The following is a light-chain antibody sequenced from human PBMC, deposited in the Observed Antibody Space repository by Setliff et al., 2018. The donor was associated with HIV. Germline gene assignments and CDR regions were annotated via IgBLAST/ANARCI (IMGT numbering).Light chain of an antibody. Sequence: QSALTQPASVSGSPGQSITISCTGSNSDVESYNLVSWYQQHPGKAPKLMIYEVTKRPSRISSRFSGSKSGNTASLTISGLQAEDEADYYCCSLASSGTLVFGGGTKVTV. CDR1: NSDVESYNL. CDR3: CSLASSGTLV. CDR2: EVT. V-gene: IGLV2-23*02. J-gene: IGLJ2*01.